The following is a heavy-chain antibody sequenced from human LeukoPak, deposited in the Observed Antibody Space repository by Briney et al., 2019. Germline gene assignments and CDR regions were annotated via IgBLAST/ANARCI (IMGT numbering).Heavy chain of an antibody. CDR1: GGSISSGDYD. CDR2: IYYSGST. J-gene: IGHJ5*02. D-gene: IGHD6-13*01. V-gene: IGHV4-30-4*01. CDR3: ARGAAKSIAAAGTHWFDP. Sequence: SETLSLTCTVSGGSISSGDYDWSWIRQPPGKGLEWIGYIYYSGSTYYNPSLKSRVTLSVDTSKNQFSLKLSSVTAADTAVYYCARGAAKSIAAAGTHWFDPWGQGTLVTVSS.